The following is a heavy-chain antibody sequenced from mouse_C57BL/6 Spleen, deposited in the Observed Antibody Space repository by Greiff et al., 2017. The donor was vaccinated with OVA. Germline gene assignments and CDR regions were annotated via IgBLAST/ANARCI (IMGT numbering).Heavy chain of an antibody. D-gene: IGHD2-5*01. Sequence: EVQLQQSGAELVRPGASVKLSCTASGFNIKDYYMHWVKQRPEQGLEWIGRIDPEDGDTEYAPKFQGKATMTADTSSNTAYLQLSSLTSEDTAVYYSRAYYSNYGFAYWGQGTLVTVSA. J-gene: IGHJ3*01. CDR1: GFNIKDYY. CDR3: RAYYSNYGFAY. CDR2: IDPEDGDT. V-gene: IGHV14-1*01.